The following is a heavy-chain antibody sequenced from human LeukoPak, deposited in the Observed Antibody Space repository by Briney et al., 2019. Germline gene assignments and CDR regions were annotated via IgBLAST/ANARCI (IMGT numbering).Heavy chain of an antibody. CDR3: ARDPGYCSGGSCQYYYYYYMDV. Sequence: GGSLRLSCAASGFTFSSYSMNWVRQAPGKGLEWVSSISSSSSYTYYADSVKGRFTISRDNAKNSLYLQMNSLRAKDTAVYYCARDPGYCSGGSCQYYYYYYMDVWGKGTTVTVSS. D-gene: IGHD2-15*01. V-gene: IGHV3-21*01. J-gene: IGHJ6*03. CDR1: GFTFSSYS. CDR2: ISSSSSYT.